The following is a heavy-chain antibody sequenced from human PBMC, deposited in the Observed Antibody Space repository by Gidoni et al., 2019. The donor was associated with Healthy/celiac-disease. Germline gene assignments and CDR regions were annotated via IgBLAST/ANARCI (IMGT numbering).Heavy chain of an antibody. J-gene: IGHJ3*02. CDR1: GFTFSSYA. CDR2: ISGSGGST. Sequence: EVQLLESGGGLVQPGGSLRLSCAASGFTFSSYAMSWVRQAPGKGLEWVSAISGSGGSTYYADSVKGRFTISRDNSKNTLYLQMNSLRAEDTAVYYCAKDVLRWLPTPDAFDIWGQGTMVTVSS. V-gene: IGHV3-23*01. D-gene: IGHD5-12*01. CDR3: AKDVLRWLPTPDAFDI.